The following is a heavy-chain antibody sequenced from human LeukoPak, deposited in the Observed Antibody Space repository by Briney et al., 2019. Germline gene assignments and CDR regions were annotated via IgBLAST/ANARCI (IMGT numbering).Heavy chain of an antibody. CDR2: INPNSGGT. D-gene: IGHD6-19*01. J-gene: IGHJ4*02. CDR3: ARINIAVAGIPWL. Sequence: ASVKVSCKASGYTFTGYYMHWVRQAPGQGLEWMGWINPNSGGTNYAQKFQGRVTMTRDTSISTAYMELSRLGSDDTAVYYCARINIAVAGIPWLWGQGTLVTVSS. CDR1: GYTFTGYY. V-gene: IGHV1-2*02.